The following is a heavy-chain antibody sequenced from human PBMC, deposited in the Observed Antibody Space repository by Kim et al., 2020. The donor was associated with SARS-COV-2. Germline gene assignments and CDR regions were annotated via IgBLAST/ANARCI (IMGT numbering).Heavy chain of an antibody. Sequence: VKSRISITPDTSKNQFSLQLNSVTPEDTAVYYCARDRYTASGTVSDAFDIWGQGTMVTVSS. D-gene: IGHD6-13*01. CDR3: ARDRYTASGTVSDAFDI. J-gene: IGHJ3*02. V-gene: IGHV6-1*01.